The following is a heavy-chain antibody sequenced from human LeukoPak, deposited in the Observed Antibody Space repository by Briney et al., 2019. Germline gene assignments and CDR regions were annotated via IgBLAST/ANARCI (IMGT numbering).Heavy chain of an antibody. V-gene: IGHV3-48*01. CDR1: GFTFSSYA. Sequence: GGSLRLSCAASGFTFSSYAMNWVRQAPGKGLEWVSYMSSSSDTIYYADSVKGRFTISRDNAKSSLFLQMNSLRAEDTAIYYCACGVDFSSGSKRGFDYWGLGTLVTGSS. CDR2: MSSSSDTI. J-gene: IGHJ4*02. CDR3: ACGVDFSSGSKRGFDY. D-gene: IGHD3-3*01.